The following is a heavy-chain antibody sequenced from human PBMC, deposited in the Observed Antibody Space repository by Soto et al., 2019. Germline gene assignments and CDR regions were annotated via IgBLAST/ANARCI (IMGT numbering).Heavy chain of an antibody. CDR1: GGSISSYY. D-gene: IGHD3-22*01. CDR2: IYYSGST. J-gene: IGHJ6*02. Sequence: SETLSLTCTVSGGSISSYYWSWIRQPPGKGLEWIGYIYYSGSTNYNPSLKSRVTISVDTSKNQFSLKLSSVTAADTAVYYCARDRSYYDSSGYYNYGMDVWGQGTTVTVSS. CDR3: ARDRSYYDSSGYYNYGMDV. V-gene: IGHV4-59*01.